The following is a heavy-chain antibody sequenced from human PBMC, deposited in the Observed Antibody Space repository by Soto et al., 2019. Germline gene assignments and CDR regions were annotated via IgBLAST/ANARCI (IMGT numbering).Heavy chain of an antibody. CDR3: ARDRLVSIAAAATRWFDP. Sequence: VASVKVSCKASGYTFTSYYMHWVRQAPGQGLEWMGIINPSGGSTSYAQKFQGRVTMTRNTSTSTVYMELSSLRSEDTAVYYCARDRLVSIAAAATRWFDPWGQGTLVTVSS. CDR1: GYTFTSYY. CDR2: INPSGGST. D-gene: IGHD6-13*01. J-gene: IGHJ5*02. V-gene: IGHV1-46*01.